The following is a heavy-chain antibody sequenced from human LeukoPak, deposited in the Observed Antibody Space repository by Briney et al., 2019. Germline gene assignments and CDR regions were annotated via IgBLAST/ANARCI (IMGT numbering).Heavy chain of an antibody. CDR3: ARSWRRHGLEY. CDR1: GGSISSGDYY. J-gene: IGHJ4*02. V-gene: IGHV4-30-4*08. D-gene: IGHD3-3*01. CDR2: IYYSGST. Sequence: SETLSLTCTVFGGSISSGDYYWSWIRQPPGKGLEWIGYIYYSGSTYYNPSLKSRVTISVDTSKNQFSLELSSVTSADMGEFYCARSWRRHGLEYSGQGTLVTVSS.